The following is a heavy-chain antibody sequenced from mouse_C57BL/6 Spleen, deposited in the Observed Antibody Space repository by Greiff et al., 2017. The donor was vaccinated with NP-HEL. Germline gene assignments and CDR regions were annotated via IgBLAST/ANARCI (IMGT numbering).Heavy chain of an antibody. V-gene: IGHV10-1*01. Sequence: GGGLVQPKGSLKLSCAASGFSFNTYAMNWVRQAPGKGLEWVARIRSKSNNYATYYADSVKDRFTISRDDSESMLYLQMNNLKTEDTAMYYCVRGYYAMDYWGQGTSVTVSS. J-gene: IGHJ4*01. CDR3: VRGYYAMDY. CDR2: IRSKSNNYAT. CDR1: GFSFNTYA.